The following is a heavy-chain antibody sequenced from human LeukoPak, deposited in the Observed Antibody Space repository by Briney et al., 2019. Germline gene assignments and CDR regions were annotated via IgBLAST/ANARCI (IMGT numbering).Heavy chain of an antibody. J-gene: IGHJ3*02. V-gene: IGHV3-30*02. CDR2: IRYDGSNK. D-gene: IGHD3-3*01. Sequence: GGSLRLSCAASGFTFSSYGMHWVRQAPGKGLEWAAFIRYDGSNKYYADSVKGRFTISRDNSRNTLYLQMNSLRAEDTAVYYCAKTLRSGPNIWGQGTMVTVSS. CDR1: GFTFSSYG. CDR3: AKTLRSGPNI.